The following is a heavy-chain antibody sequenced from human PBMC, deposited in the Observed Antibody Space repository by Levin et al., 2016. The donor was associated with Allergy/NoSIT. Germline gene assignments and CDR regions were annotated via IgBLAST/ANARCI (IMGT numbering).Heavy chain of an antibody. CDR1: GLPFSGYS. V-gene: IGHV3-21*04. CDR2: ISSSSSSI. D-gene: IGHD2-2*01. J-gene: IGHJ4*02. CDR3: AKDPGVVPAAFLDY. Sequence: GGSLRLSCAASGLPFSGYSMNWVRQAPGKGLEWVASISSSSSSIYYADSVKGRFTISRDNAQKSMYLQMNSLRDDDTAIYYCAKDPGVVPAAFLDYWGQGTLVTVSS.